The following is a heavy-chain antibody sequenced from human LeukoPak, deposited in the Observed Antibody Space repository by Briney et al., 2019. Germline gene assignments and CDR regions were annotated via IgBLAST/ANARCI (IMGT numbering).Heavy chain of an antibody. J-gene: IGHJ4*02. CDR1: GGSISSGGYY. D-gene: IGHD4-11*01. CDR3: AGDTSAYTVDY. Sequence: SQTLSLTCTVSGGSISSGGYYWSWIRQPPGKGLEWIGYIYHSGSTYYNPSLKSRVTISVDRSKNQFSLKLSSVTAADTAVYYCAGDTSAYTVDYWGQGTLVTVSS. V-gene: IGHV4-30-2*01. CDR2: IYHSGST.